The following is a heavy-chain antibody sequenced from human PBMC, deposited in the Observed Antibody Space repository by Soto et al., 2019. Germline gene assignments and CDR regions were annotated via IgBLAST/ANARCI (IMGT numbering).Heavy chain of an antibody. CDR3: ARALNYYGSGSSYYYGMDV. CDR2: IIPIFGTA. V-gene: IGHV1-69*05. D-gene: IGHD3-10*01. Sequence: PSVKFSCKASGGTFSSYAISWVRQAPGQGLEWMGGIIPIFGTANYAQKFQGRVTITTDESTSTAYMELSSLRSEDTAVYYCARALNYYGSGSSYYYGMDVWGQGTTVTVSS. CDR1: GGTFSSYA. J-gene: IGHJ6*02.